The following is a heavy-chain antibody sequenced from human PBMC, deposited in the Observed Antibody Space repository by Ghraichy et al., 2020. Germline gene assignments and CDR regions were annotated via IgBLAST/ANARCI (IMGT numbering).Heavy chain of an antibody. Sequence: AGSLRLSCAASGFTFSSYAMSWVRQAPGKGLEWVSAISGSGGSTYYADSVKGRFTISRDNSKNTLYLQMNSLRAEDTAVYYCAKDSYDFWSGTFDAFDIWGQGTMVTVSS. D-gene: IGHD3-3*01. CDR2: ISGSGGST. V-gene: IGHV3-23*01. J-gene: IGHJ3*02. CDR3: AKDSYDFWSGTFDAFDI. CDR1: GFTFSSYA.